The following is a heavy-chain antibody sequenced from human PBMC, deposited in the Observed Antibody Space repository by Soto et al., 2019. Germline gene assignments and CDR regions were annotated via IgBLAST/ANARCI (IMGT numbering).Heavy chain of an antibody. CDR2: INPNSGGT. J-gene: IGHJ4*02. D-gene: IGHD1-1*01. CDR3: ALTWGTGTLDY. Sequence: ASVKVSCKASGYTFTGYYMHWVRQAPGQGLEWMRWINPNSGGTNYAQKFQGWVTMTRDTSISTAYMELSRLRSDDTAVYYCALTWGTGTLDYWGQGTLVTVSS. V-gene: IGHV1-2*04. CDR1: GYTFTGYY.